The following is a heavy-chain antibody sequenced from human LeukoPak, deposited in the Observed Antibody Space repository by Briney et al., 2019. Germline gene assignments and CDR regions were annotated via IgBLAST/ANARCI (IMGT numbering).Heavy chain of an antibody. V-gene: IGHV4-59*08. CDR2: IYYSGST. J-gene: IGHJ5*02. CDR1: GGSISSYY. CDR3: ARAGWRAAAGNWFDP. D-gene: IGHD6-13*01. Sequence: SETLSLTCTVSGGSISSYYWNWIRQPPGKGLEWIGYIYYSGSTKYNPALKSRVTISIDSSKNQFSLKLSSVTAADTAVYYCARAGWRAAAGNWFDPWGQGTLVTVSS.